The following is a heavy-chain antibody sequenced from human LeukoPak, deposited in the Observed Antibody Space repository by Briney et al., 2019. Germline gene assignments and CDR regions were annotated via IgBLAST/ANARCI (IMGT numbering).Heavy chain of an antibody. V-gene: IGHV3-64*01. D-gene: IGHD1-26*01. CDR3: ARGEWELPYFDY. CDR2: ISSNGGST. Sequence: GGSLRLSCAASGFTFSSYAMHWVRQAPGKGLEYVSVISSNGGSTYYANSVKGRFTISRDNSKNTLYLQVGSLRAEDMAVYYCARGEWELPYFDYWGQGTLVTVS. J-gene: IGHJ4*02. CDR1: GFTFSSYA.